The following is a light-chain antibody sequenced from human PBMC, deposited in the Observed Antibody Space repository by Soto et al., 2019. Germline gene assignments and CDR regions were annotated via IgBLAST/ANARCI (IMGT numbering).Light chain of an antibody. CDR1: QSISSW. J-gene: IGKJ3*01. Sequence: DIQMTQSPSTLSASVGDRVTITCRASQSISSWLAWYQQKPGKAPKLLIYKASSLESVVPSRFSGSGSGTDFTLTIXSLQXDDFATYYCQHYNSSPFTFGPGTKVDIK. CDR3: QHYNSSPFT. CDR2: KAS. V-gene: IGKV1-5*03.